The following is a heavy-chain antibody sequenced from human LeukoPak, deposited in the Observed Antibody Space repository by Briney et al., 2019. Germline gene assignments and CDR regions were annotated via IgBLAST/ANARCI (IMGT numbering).Heavy chain of an antibody. CDR2: IKSKTDGGTT. J-gene: IGHJ4*02. Sequence: GGSLRLSCAASGFTFSDYYMSWVRQAPGKGLEWVGRIKSKTDGGTTDYAAPVKGRFTISRDDSKNTLYLQMNSLKTEDTAVYYCTTEDVVGASPRGGNFDYWGQGTLVTVSS. CDR1: GFTFSDYY. V-gene: IGHV3-15*01. D-gene: IGHD1-26*01. CDR3: TTEDVVGASPRGGNFDY.